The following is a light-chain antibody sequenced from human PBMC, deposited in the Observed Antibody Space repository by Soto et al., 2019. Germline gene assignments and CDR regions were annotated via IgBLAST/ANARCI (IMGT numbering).Light chain of an antibody. CDR2: GAS. CDR3: QQYGGGPWT. J-gene: IGKJ1*01. V-gene: IGKV3-20*01. Sequence: EIVLTQSPCTLSLSPGEITTLSCRSSQSVSSSYLAWYQQKPGQAPRLLIYGASSRATGIPDRFSGSGSGTDFTLTISRLEPEDFAVFYCQQYGGGPWTFGQGTKVDI. CDR1: QSVSSSY.